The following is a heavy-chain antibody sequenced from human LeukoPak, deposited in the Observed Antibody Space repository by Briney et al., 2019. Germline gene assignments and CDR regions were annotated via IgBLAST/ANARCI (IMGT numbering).Heavy chain of an antibody. CDR2: INSDGSST. J-gene: IGHJ4*02. CDR1: GFTFSSYW. CDR3: ARGDDSSGYYYGHIDY. D-gene: IGHD3-22*01. V-gene: IGHV3-74*01. Sequence: PGGSLRLSCAASGFTFSSYWMHWVRQAPGKGLVWVSRINSDGSSTSYADSVKGRFTISRDNAKNTLYLQMNCLRAEDTAVYYCARGDDSSGYYYGHIDYWGQGTLVTVSS.